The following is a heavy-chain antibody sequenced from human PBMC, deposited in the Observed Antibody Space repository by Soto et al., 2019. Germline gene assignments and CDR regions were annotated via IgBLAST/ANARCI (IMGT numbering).Heavy chain of an antibody. D-gene: IGHD5-18*01. J-gene: IGHJ6*02. CDR1: GGSISSYY. V-gene: IGHV4-59*01. Sequence: SETLCLTCTVSGGSISSYYWSWIRQPPGKGLEWIGYIYYSGSTNYNPSLKSRVTISVDTSKNQFSLKLSSVTAADTAVYYCAREAIQLWAPGLYYYYGMDVWGQGTTVTVSS. CDR3: AREAIQLWAPGLYYYYGMDV. CDR2: IYYSGST.